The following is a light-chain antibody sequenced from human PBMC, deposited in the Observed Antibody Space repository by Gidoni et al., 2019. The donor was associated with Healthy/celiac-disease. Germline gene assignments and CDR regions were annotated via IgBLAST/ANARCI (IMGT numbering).Light chain of an antibody. Sequence: DIVMTQSPDSLAVLLGERATIHCKSSQSVLYSSNNKNYLAWYQQKPGQPPKLHIYWASTRESGVPARFSGSGSGTDFTLTIRSLQSEDVAFYYCQQYDITPPMYPFGQGPIWRSN. J-gene: IGKJ2*01. CDR2: WAS. CDR1: QSVLYSSNNKNY. V-gene: IGKV4-1*01. CDR3: QQYDITPPMYP.